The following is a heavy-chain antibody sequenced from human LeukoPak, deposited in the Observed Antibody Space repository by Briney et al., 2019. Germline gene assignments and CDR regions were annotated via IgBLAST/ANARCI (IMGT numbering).Heavy chain of an antibody. V-gene: IGHV3-73*01. CDR2: IRSKANSYAT. D-gene: IGHD3-22*01. CDR3: KMIVDAFDI. CDR1: GFTFSGSA. J-gene: IGHJ3*02. Sequence: GGSLRLACAASGFTFSGSAMHWVRQASGRGLEWVGRIRSKANSYATAYAASVKGRFTISRDDSKNTAYLQMNSLKTEDTAVYYCKMIVDAFDIWGQGTMVTVSS.